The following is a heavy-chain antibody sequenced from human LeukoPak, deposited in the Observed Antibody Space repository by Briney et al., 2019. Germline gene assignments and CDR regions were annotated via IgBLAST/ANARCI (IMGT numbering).Heavy chain of an antibody. Sequence: PSATLSLTCTVSGGSITNYCWSWIRQPPGKGLECLGYSHYSESTTNNPSLKRRVTISIDTTKGQFSLKLTSVTAADTAVYCCARIHRYGPNANWPFDLWGRGTLVSV. CDR2: SHYSEST. V-gene: IGHV4-59*01. CDR1: GGSITNYC. D-gene: IGHD4/OR15-4a*01. J-gene: IGHJ2*01. CDR3: ARIHRYGPNANWPFDL.